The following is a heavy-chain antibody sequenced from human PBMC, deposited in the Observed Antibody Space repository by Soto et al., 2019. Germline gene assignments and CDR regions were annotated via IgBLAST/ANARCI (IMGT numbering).Heavy chain of an antibody. CDR2: ISSNSETT. CDR1: GFIADDYA. CDR3: AKDMKWGGMTTIHYFDS. V-gene: IGHV3-9*02. D-gene: IGHD4-17*01. Sequence: EMQLVESGGGFVQPGRSLRLSCVGSGFIADDYAMHWVRQPPGKGLEWVSGISSNSETTNYADSVKGRFTISRDNAKNSLFLQMNSLRPEDTALYYCAKDMKWGGMTTIHYFDSWGQGTLVTVSS. J-gene: IGHJ4*02.